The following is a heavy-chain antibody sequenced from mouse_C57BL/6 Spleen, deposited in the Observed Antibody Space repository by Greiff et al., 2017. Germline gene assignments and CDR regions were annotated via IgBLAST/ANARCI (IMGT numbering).Heavy chain of an antibody. CDR1: GFTFSDYG. D-gene: IGHD1-1*01. CDR3: ARQYYYGSSYVGDFDV. Sequence: EVQLQQSGGGLVKPGGSLKLSCAASGFTFSDYGMHWVRQAPEKGLEWVAYISSGSSTFYYADTVKGRFTISRDNAKNTLFLHMTSLMSEDTAMYYCARQYYYGSSYVGDFDVWGTGTTVTVSS. V-gene: IGHV5-17*01. J-gene: IGHJ1*03. CDR2: ISSGSSTF.